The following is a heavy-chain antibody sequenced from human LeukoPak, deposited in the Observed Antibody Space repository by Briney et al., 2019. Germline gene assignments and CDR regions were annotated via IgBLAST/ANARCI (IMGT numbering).Heavy chain of an antibody. V-gene: IGHV3-21*01. CDR1: GFTFSSYS. J-gene: IGHJ4*02. CDR2: ISSSSSYI. Sequence: GGSLRLSCAASGFTFSSYSMNWVRQAPVKGLEWVSSISSSSSYIYYADSVKGRFTISRDNAKNSLYLQMNSLRAEDTAVYYCAREAVADPIPDYWGQGTLVTVSS. CDR3: AREAVADPIPDY. D-gene: IGHD6-19*01.